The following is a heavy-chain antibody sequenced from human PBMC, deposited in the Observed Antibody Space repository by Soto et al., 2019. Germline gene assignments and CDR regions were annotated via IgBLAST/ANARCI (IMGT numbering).Heavy chain of an antibody. D-gene: IGHD2-2*01. V-gene: IGHV5-10-1*01. CDR3: ARRGYCSSTSCYRGSDYYYGMDV. CDR1: GYSFTSYW. CDR2: IDPSDSYT. J-gene: IGHJ6*02. Sequence: PGESLKISCKGSGYSFTSYWISWVRQMPGKGLEWMGRIDPSDSYTNYSPSFQGHVTISADKSISTAYLQWSSLKASDTAMYYCARRGYCSSTSCYRGSDYYYGMDVWGQGTTVTVSS.